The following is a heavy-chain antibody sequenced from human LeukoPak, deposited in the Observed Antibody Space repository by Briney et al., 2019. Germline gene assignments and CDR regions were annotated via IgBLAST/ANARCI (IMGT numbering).Heavy chain of an antibody. D-gene: IGHD5-18*01. Sequence: GGSLRLSCAASGFTFSSYGMHWVRQAPGKGLEWVAVIWDDGSNKYYADSVKGRFTISRDNSKNTLYLQMNSLRAEDTAVYYCAKDRGYSYGFFDYWGQGTLVTVSS. CDR1: GFTFSSYG. CDR2: IWDDGSNK. J-gene: IGHJ4*02. V-gene: IGHV3-33*06. CDR3: AKDRGYSYGFFDY.